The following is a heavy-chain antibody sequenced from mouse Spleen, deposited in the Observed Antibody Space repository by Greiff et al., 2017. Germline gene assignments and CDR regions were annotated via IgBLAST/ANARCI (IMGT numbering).Heavy chain of an antibody. Sequence: EVKLVESGGGLVKPGGSLKLSCAASGFTFSSYAMSWVRQTPEKRLEWVATISSGGSYTYYPDSVKGRFTISRDNAKNTLYLQMSSLRSEDTAMYYCARHLYGTFAYWGQGTLVTVSA. V-gene: IGHV5-9-3*01. D-gene: IGHD2-1*01. CDR2: ISSGGSYT. CDR3: ARHLYGTFAY. J-gene: IGHJ3*01. CDR1: GFTFSSYA.